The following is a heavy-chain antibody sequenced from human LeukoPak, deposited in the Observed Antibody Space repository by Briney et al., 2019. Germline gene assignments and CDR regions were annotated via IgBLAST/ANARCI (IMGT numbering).Heavy chain of an antibody. V-gene: IGHV3-30*04. CDR1: GFTFRRYA. Sequence: AGGSLRLSCAASGFTFRRYAVHWVRQAPGKGLEWVTVISYDGSNKYYADSVKGRFTISRDNSKNTLYLQMNSLRAEDTAVYYCARDDAPFGDTAMASAFDYWGQGTLVTVSS. CDR2: ISYDGSNK. J-gene: IGHJ4*02. D-gene: IGHD5-18*01. CDR3: ARDDAPFGDTAMASAFDY.